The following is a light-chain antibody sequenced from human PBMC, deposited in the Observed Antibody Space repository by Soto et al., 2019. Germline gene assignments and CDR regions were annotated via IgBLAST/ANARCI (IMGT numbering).Light chain of an antibody. V-gene: IGKV1-13*02. Sequence: AIQLTQSPSSLSASVGDRVTITCRASQGISSALAWYQQKPGKAPNLLIYDASSLGSGVTSRFSGNGSGTDFTLTISSLQPEDFATYYCQHFIRYPFTFGQGTRLEIK. CDR2: DAS. CDR1: QGISSA. CDR3: QHFIRYPFT. J-gene: IGKJ5*01.